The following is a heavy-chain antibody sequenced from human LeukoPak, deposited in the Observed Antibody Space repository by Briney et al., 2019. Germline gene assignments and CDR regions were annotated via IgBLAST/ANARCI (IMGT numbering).Heavy chain of an antibody. CDR2: IIPIFGTA. J-gene: IGHJ4*02. CDR3: AREGYYYDSSGYYKFYFDY. CDR1: GGTFSSYA. Sequence: SVKVSCKASGGTFSSYAISWVRQAPGQGLEWMGGIIPIFGTANYAQKFQGRVTITRDTSASTAYMELSSLRSEDTAVYYCAREGYYYDSSGYYKFYFDYWGQGTLVTVSS. V-gene: IGHV1-69*05. D-gene: IGHD3-22*01.